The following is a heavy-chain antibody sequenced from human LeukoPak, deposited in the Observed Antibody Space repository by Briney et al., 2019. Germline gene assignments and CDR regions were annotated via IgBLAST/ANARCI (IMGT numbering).Heavy chain of an antibody. D-gene: IGHD6-19*01. J-gene: IGHJ4*02. CDR3: AKISSGWYFFDY. V-gene: IGHV3-23*01. CDR1: GFTFSSYA. Sequence: PGGSLRLSCAASGFTFSSYAMSWVRQAPGKGLEWVSAISGSGGSTYYADSVKGRFTISRDNAKNSLYLQMNSLRAEDTAVYYCAKISSGWYFFDYWGQGTLVTVSS. CDR2: ISGSGGST.